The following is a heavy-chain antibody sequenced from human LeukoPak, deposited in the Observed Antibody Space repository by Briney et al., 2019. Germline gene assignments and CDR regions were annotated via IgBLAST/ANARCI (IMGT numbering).Heavy chain of an antibody. CDR3: ASPTKQDTVADQYGGSIRHYYGMAV. D-gene: IGHD5-12*01. Sequence: GASVKVSCKASGYTFSSYDINWVRQAPGQGLEWMGWMNPNSGNTGSAQKFQGRVTMTRDTSISTAYMELSNLRSEDTAVYYCASPTKQDTVADQYGGSIRHYYGMAVWGQGTTVTVSS. CDR2: MNPNSGNT. V-gene: IGHV1-8*01. J-gene: IGHJ6*02. CDR1: GYTFSSYD.